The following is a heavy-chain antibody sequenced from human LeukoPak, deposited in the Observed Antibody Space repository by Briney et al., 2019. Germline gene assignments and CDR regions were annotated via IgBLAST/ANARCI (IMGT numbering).Heavy chain of an antibody. J-gene: IGHJ4*02. V-gene: IGHV4-34*01. Sequence: PSETLSLTCAVYGGSFSGYYWSWIRQPPGKGLEWIGGINHSGSTNYNPSLKSRVTISVDTSKNQFSLKLSSVTAADTAVYYCARQSYSSGWYLGFSLGYYFDYWGQGTLVTVSS. CDR1: GGSFSGYY. CDR2: INHSGST. D-gene: IGHD6-19*01. CDR3: ARQSYSSGWYLGFSLGYYFDY.